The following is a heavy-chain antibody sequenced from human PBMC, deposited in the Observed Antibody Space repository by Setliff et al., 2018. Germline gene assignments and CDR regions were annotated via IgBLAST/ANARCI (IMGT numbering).Heavy chain of an antibody. D-gene: IGHD3-10*01. J-gene: IGHJ4*02. CDR3: AREALQRAGLYFFDI. CDR2: IIPIIGEP. CDR1: GGTFNTYG. V-gene: IGHV1-69*13. Sequence: SVKVSCKASGGTFNTYGLSWGRQAPGQGLKWMGGIIPIIGEPNYAQKFQGRVTITADESTSTAYMELRSLKSEDTAVYYCAREALQRAGLYFFDIWGQGMLVTVAS.